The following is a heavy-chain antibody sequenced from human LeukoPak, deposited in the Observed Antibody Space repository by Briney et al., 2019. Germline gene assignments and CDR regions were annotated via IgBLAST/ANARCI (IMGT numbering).Heavy chain of an antibody. V-gene: IGHV1-18*01. CDR1: GYIFTNYG. Sequence: ASVKVSCKASGYIFTNYGITWVRQAPGQGLEWMGWINPHNGHTNYAQKLQGRVTMTTDTSTSTAYMELRSLRSDDTAVYYCARIRSSGWYYFDYWGQGTLVTVSS. CDR3: ARIRSSGWYYFDY. J-gene: IGHJ4*02. D-gene: IGHD6-19*01. CDR2: INPHNGHT.